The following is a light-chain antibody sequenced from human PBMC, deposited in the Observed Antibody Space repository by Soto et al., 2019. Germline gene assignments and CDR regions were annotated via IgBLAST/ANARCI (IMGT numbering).Light chain of an antibody. Sequence: QSVLTQPPSASGTPGQRVTISCSGSSSNIGSNSVNWYQQVPGTAPELLIYSFDRRPSGVPERFSGSKSGTSASLAISGLQSEDEADYHCAAWDDSLNGYVFGPGTKVTVL. J-gene: IGLJ1*01. CDR3: AAWDDSLNGYV. V-gene: IGLV1-44*01. CDR1: SSNIGSNS. CDR2: SFD.